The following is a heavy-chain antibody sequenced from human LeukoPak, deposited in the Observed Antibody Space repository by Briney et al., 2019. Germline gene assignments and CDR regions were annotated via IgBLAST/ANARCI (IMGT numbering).Heavy chain of an antibody. D-gene: IGHD2-2*02. V-gene: IGHV1-69*13. CDR2: IIPIFGTA. J-gene: IGHJ6*02. Sequence: SVKVSCKASGGTFSSYAISWVRQAPGQGLEWMGGIIPIFGTANYAQKFQGRVTITADESTSTAYMELSSLRSEDTAVYYCARYCSSTSCYSFSYYGMDVWGQGTAVTVSS. CDR3: ARYCSSTSCYSFSYYGMDV. CDR1: GGTFSSYA.